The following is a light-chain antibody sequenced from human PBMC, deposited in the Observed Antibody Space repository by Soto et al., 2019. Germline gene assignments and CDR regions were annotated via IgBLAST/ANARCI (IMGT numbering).Light chain of an antibody. Sequence: DILMTQSPDSLAVSPGERATINCKSSQSVLYSSNNRNYLAWYQQKPGQPPKLLIYWASTREFGVPDRFIGSGSGTDFTLTISSLQAEDVAVYYCHQFYSTPYTFGQGTKLEIK. CDR3: HQFYSTPYT. CDR2: WAS. CDR1: QSVLYSSNNRNY. J-gene: IGKJ2*01. V-gene: IGKV4-1*01.